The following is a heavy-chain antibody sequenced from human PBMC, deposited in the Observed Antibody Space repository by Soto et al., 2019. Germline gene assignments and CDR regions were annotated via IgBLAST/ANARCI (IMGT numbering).Heavy chain of an antibody. V-gene: IGHV4-61*01. CDR1: GGSVSSDTHY. CDR3: ARFVRSCSGTTCYTRADV. D-gene: IGHD2-2*02. CDR2: IYSSGST. J-gene: IGHJ6*02. Sequence: PSETLSLPSTVSGGSVSSDTHYWSWIRQPPGKRLEWIGFIYSSGSTNYNPSLKSRVTMSVDTSKNQFSLKLRSVIVADTAVYHCARFVRSCSGTTCYTRADVWGQGTTVTVSS.